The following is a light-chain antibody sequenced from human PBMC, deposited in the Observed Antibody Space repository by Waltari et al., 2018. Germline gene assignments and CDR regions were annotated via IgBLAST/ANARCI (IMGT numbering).Light chain of an antibody. CDR2: EVR. Sequence: QSALTQPASVSGSPGQSITISCTGTSSDVGGYEYVSWYQQYPGKAPKLMIYEVRNRPSGVSTRFSGSKSGNTASLTISGLQAEDEADYYCSSVTRSSTWVFGGGTKLTVL. V-gene: IGLV2-14*01. CDR3: SSVTRSSTWV. CDR1: SSDVGGYEY. J-gene: IGLJ3*02.